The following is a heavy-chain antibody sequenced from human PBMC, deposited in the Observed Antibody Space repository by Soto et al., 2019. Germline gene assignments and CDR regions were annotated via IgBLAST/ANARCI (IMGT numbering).Heavy chain of an antibody. CDR3: AKVERYYYDSSGYYSSPIF. CDR1: GFTLSSYA. V-gene: IGHV3-23*01. Sequence: EVQLLESGGGLVQPGGSLRLSCAASGFTLSSYAMSWVRQAPGKGLEWVSAISGSGGTTYYADSVKGRFTISRDTSKNTLYLQMNSLRAEDTAVYYCAKVERYYYDSSGYYSSPIFWGQGTVVTVSS. J-gene: IGHJ4*02. D-gene: IGHD3-22*01. CDR2: ISGSGGTT.